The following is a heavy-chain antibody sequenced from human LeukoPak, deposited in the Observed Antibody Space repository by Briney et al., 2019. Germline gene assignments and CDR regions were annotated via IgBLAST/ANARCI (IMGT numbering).Heavy chain of an antibody. V-gene: IGHV3-23*01. J-gene: IGHJ4*02. Sequence: PGGSLRLSCAASGFTFSSYAMSWVRQAPGKGLEWVSAISGSGGSTYYADSVKGRFTISRDNSKNTLYLQMNSLRAEDTAVYYCAKDAVYYDSSGYLESYFDYWGQGTLVTVSS. CDR3: AKDAVYYDSSGYLESYFDY. CDR1: GFTFSSYA. D-gene: IGHD3-22*01. CDR2: ISGSGGST.